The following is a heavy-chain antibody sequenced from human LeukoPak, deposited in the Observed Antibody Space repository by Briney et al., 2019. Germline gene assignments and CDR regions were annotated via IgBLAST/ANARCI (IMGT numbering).Heavy chain of an antibody. J-gene: IGHJ3*02. V-gene: IGHV1-46*01. D-gene: IGHD3-22*01. Sequence: ASVKVSCKASGYTFTSYYMHWVRQAPGQGGEWMGIINTSGGTTSYAQKFQGRVTMTRDTSTSTVYMELSSLRSEDTAVYYCAREDYDSSGYYKGAFDIWGQGTMVTVSS. CDR2: INTSGGTT. CDR3: AREDYDSSGYYKGAFDI. CDR1: GYTFTSYY.